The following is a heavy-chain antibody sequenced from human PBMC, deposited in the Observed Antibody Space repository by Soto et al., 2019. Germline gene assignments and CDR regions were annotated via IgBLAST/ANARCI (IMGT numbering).Heavy chain of an antibody. V-gene: IGHV3-33*01. CDR1: GFTFSSYG. J-gene: IGHJ6*02. D-gene: IGHD1-26*01. Sequence: GGSLRLSCAASGFTFSSYGMHWVRQAPGKGLEWVAVIWYDGSNKYYADSVKGRFTISRDNSRNTLYLQMNSLRAEDTAVYYYASRSVVGATTLRGMDVWGQGTTVTVSS. CDR3: ASRSVVGATTLRGMDV. CDR2: IWYDGSNK.